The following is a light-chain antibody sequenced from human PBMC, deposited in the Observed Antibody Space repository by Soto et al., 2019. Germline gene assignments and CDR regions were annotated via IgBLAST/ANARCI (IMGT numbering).Light chain of an antibody. CDR2: EVS. Sequence: QSALTQPPSASGSPGQSVTISCTGTSSDVGGYNYVSWYQQHPGKAPKLMIYEVSKRPSGVPDRFSGSKSGNTASLTVFGFQAEDEADYYCSSYAGSNNFEVFGTGTKVTVL. J-gene: IGLJ1*01. V-gene: IGLV2-8*01. CDR3: SSYAGSNNFEV. CDR1: SSDVGGYNY.